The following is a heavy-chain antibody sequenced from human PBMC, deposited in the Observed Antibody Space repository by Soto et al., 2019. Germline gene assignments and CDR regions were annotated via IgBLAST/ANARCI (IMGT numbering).Heavy chain of an antibody. CDR2: INTNTGNP. J-gene: IGHJ6*02. V-gene: IGHV7-4-1*01. Sequence: GASVKVSCKASGYTFTSYAMNWVRQAPGQGLEWMGWINTNTGNPTYAQGFTGRFVFSLDTSVSTAYLQICSLKAEDTAVYYCARERGPNDFWSGYYRDNYYYGMDVWGQGTTVTVSS. D-gene: IGHD3-3*01. CDR1: GYTFTSYA. CDR3: ARERGPNDFWSGYYRDNYYYGMDV.